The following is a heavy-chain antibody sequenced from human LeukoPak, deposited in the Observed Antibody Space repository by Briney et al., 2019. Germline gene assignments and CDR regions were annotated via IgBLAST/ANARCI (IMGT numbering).Heavy chain of an antibody. CDR3: ARGGHYDIWSSDFDY. V-gene: IGHV4-39*07. Sequence: SETLSLTCTVSGGSISSSSYYWGWIRQPPGKGLEWIGSIFYSGATYSNPSLMSRVTLSIDTSKNQFSLKVTSVTAADTAVYYCARGGHYDIWSSDFDYWGQGTLVSVSS. CDR1: GGSISSSSYY. CDR2: IFYSGAT. J-gene: IGHJ4*02. D-gene: IGHD3-3*01.